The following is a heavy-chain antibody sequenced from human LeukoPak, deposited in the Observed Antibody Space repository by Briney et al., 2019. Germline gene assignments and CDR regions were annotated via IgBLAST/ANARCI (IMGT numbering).Heavy chain of an antibody. D-gene: IGHD2-2*01. CDR3: ARGSTSVRDYYYYGMDV. CDR1: GYTFTSYG. V-gene: IGHV1-18*04. CDR2: ISAYNGNT. Sequence: ASVKVSCKASGYTFTSYGISWVRQAPGQGLEWMGWISAYNGNTNYAQKLQGRVTMTTDTSTSTAYMGLRSLRSDDTAVYYCARGSTSVRDYYYYGMDVWGKGTTVTVSS. J-gene: IGHJ6*04.